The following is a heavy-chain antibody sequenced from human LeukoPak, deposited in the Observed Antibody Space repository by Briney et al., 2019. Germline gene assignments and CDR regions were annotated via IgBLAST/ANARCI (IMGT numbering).Heavy chain of an antibody. D-gene: IGHD6-13*01. CDR1: GGTFSSYA. J-gene: IGHJ4*02. V-gene: IGHV1-69*04. CDR2: IIPILGIA. CDR3: ARKGSSWYNWDYFDY. Sequence: ASVKVSCKASGGTFSSYAISWVRQAPGQGLELMGRIIPILGIANYAQKFQGRVTITADKSTSTAYMELSSLRSEDTAVYYCARKGSSWYNWDYFDYWGQGTLVTVSS.